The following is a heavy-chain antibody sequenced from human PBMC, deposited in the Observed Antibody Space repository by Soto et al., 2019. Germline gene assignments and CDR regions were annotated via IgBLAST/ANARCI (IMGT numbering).Heavy chain of an antibody. CDR2: IYDSVNT. CDR1: GDSLSSXAHY. D-gene: IGHD3-9*01. J-gene: IGHJ4*02. CDR3: ARVDHRGYFAILTDY. V-gene: IGHV4-31*03. Sequence: LXLXCTVSGDSLSSXAHYWIGIRQHPGKGLELIGHIYDSVNTYYSPSLRSRVTISADMSKKQLSLNLRSLTAADTAVYYCARVDHRGYFAILTDYWGQGTLGTVSS.